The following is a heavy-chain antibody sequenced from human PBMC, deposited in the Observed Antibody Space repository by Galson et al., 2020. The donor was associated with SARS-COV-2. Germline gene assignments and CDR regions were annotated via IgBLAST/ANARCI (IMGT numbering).Heavy chain of an antibody. CDR2: IYDSGTT. CDR3: ARLTEIQLWLRQCYFDS. D-gene: IGHD5-18*01. J-gene: IGHJ4*02. Sequence: ASETLSITCTVSGGSISSGGYYWSWIRQHPGKGLEWIGHIYDSGTTYHNPPLTSRLTISIDTSKNQFSLKLSSVTAADTAVYYCARLTEIQLWLRQCYFDSWVQGTLVTVSS. CDR1: GGSISSGGYY. V-gene: IGHV4-31*03.